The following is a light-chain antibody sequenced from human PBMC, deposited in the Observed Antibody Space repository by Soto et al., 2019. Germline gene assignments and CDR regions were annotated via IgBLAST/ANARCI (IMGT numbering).Light chain of an antibody. Sequence: QSALSHPLSVSWSPGHSVTISCTGTSSDVGGYNYVSWYQQHPGKAPKLMIYDVSKRPSGVPDRFSGSKSGNTASLTISGLQAEDEADYYRCSYAGSYNLYVFGTGTKVTVL. CDR3: CSYAGSYNLYV. J-gene: IGLJ1*01. CDR1: SSDVGGYNY. V-gene: IGLV2-11*01. CDR2: DVS.